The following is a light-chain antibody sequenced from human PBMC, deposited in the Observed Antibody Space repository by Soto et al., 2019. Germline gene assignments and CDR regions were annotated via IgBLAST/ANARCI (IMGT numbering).Light chain of an antibody. CDR2: DAS. V-gene: IGKV1D-13*01. CDR1: QDISSA. CDR3: QQFNDCPLT. Sequence: IQLTQSPSSLSASVGDRVPITCRAGQDISSALAWYQQKPGKAPKLLLYDASRLDAGIPSRFSGSGSGTDFTLSITSLRPEDFATYYCQQFNDCPLTFGGGTKVQIK. J-gene: IGKJ4*01.